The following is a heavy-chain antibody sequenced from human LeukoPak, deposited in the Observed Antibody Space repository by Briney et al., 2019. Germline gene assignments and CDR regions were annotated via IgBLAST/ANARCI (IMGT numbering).Heavy chain of an antibody. V-gene: IGHV3-7*03. Sequence: GGSLRLSCAASGFMFSSYCMSWVRQAPGKGLEWVANIKQNGSEKNYVDSVKGRFTISRDNAKNSLYLQMNSLRAEDTALYYCAKDGGDSTSSEFDYWGQGTLVTVSS. D-gene: IGHD2-2*01. CDR1: GFMFSSYC. J-gene: IGHJ4*02. CDR3: AKDGGDSTSSEFDY. CDR2: IKQNGSEK.